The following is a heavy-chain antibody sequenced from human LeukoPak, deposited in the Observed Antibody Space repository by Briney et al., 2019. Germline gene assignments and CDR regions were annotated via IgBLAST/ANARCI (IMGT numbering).Heavy chain of an antibody. J-gene: IGHJ4*02. D-gene: IGHD2-2*01. CDR3: ARLGYCSSTSCSPFDY. V-gene: IGHV1-69*13. Sequence: SVKVSCKASGGSFSSYAISWARQAPGQWLEWMGGIIPIFGTANYAQKFQGRVTITADESTSTAYMELSSLRSEDTAVYYCARLGYCSSTSCSPFDYWGQGTLVTVSS. CDR1: GGSFSSYA. CDR2: IIPIFGTA.